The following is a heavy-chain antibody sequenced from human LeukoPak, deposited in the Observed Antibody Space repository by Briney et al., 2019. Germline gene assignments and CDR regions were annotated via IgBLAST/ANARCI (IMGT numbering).Heavy chain of an antibody. CDR1: GYTFTSYA. CDR3: ARMTKAAGYNWFDP. CDR2: INTNTGNP. Sequence: ASAKVSCKASGYTFTSYAMNWVRQAPGQGLEWMGWINTNTGNPTYAQGFTGRFVFSLDTSVSTAYLQISSLKAEDTAVYYCARMTKAAGYNWFDPWGQGTLVTVSS. J-gene: IGHJ5*02. D-gene: IGHD6-13*01. V-gene: IGHV7-4-1*02.